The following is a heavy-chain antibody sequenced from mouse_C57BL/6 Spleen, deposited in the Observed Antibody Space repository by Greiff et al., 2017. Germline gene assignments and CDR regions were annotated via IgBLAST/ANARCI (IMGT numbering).Heavy chain of an antibody. J-gene: IGHJ1*03. CDR3: AREDYYGSSYWYFDV. V-gene: IGHV5-17*01. CDR1: GFTFGDYG. CDR2: ISSGSSTI. D-gene: IGHD1-1*01. Sequence: EVQLVESGGGLVKPGGSLKLSCAASGFTFGDYGMHWVRQAPEKGLEWVAYISSGSSTIYYADTVKGRFTISRDNAKNTLFLQMTSLRSEDTAMYYCAREDYYGSSYWYFDVWGTGTTVTVSS.